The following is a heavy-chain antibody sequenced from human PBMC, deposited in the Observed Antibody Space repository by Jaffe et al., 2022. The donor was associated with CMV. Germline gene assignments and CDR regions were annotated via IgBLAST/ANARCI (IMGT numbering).Heavy chain of an antibody. J-gene: IGHJ5*02. CDR2: IIPILGIA. D-gene: IGHD4-17*01. V-gene: IGHV1-69*09. Sequence: QVQLVQSGAEVKKPGSSVKVSCKASGGTFSSYAISWVRQAPGQGLEWMGRIIPILGIANYAQKFQGRVTITADKSTSTAYMELSSLRSEDTAVYYCARTPYGDPNNWFDPWGQGTLVTVSS. CDR1: GGTFSSYA. CDR3: ARTPYGDPNNWFDP.